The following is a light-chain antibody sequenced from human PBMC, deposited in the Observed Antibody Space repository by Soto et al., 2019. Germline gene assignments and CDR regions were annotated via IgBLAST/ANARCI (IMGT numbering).Light chain of an antibody. CDR1: QSVSSY. J-gene: IGKJ1*01. CDR2: DAS. Sequence: EIVLTQSPATLSLSPGERATLSCRASQSVSSYLAWYQQKPGQAPRLLIYDASNRATGIPARFSGSGSGTDFTLTISSLEPEDLAVYYCRQRSNWPPTWTFGQGTKVDIK. V-gene: IGKV3-11*01. CDR3: RQRSNWPPTWT.